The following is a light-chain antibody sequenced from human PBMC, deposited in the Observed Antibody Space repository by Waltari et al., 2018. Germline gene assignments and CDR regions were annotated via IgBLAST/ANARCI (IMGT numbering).Light chain of an antibody. Sequence: QSVLTQPPSVSGAPGQRVTISCTGSSSNCGAGYDVPSYRQLHGTAPKLLIYGNINRPSGVPDRFSGSKSGTSASLAITGLQAEDEADYYCQSHDSSLVFGGGTKLTVL. J-gene: IGLJ2*01. V-gene: IGLV1-40*01. CDR2: GNI. CDR3: QSHDSSLV. CDR1: SSNCGAGYD.